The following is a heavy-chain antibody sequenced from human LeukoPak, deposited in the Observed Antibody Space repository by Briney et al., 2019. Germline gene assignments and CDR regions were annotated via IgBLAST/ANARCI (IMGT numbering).Heavy chain of an antibody. J-gene: IGHJ5*02. CDR3: ARGIVVVPAANNWFDP. D-gene: IGHD2-2*01. V-gene: IGHV4-39*07. Sequence: PSETLSLTCTVSGGSISSSSYYWGWIRQPPGKGLEWIGSIYYSGSAYYNPSLKSRVTISVDTSKNQFSLELSSVTAADTAVYYCARGIVVVPAANNWFDPWGQGTLVTVSS. CDR2: IYYSGSA. CDR1: GGSISSSSYY.